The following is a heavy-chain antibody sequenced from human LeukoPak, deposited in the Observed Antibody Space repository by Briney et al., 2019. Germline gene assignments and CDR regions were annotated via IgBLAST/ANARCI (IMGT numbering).Heavy chain of an antibody. CDR1: GASITSYH. J-gene: IGHJ3*02. V-gene: IGHV4-4*07. D-gene: IGHD5-12*01. CDR2: MFYSGNT. Sequence: KSSETLSLTRTVSGASITSYHWSWIRQPAGKGLEWIGRMFYSGNTDYNPSLKSRLTMSVDTSKNQFSLKLSSVTAADTAVYYCAREEVWVATIFPFDIWGQGTMVTVSS. CDR3: AREEVWVATIFPFDI.